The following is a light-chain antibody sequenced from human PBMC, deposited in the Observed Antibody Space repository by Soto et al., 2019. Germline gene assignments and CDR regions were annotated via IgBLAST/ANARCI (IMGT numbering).Light chain of an antibody. CDR1: SSNIGAGYD. CDR3: QSYDSSLSAYV. CDR2: GNN. Sequence: QSVLTQPPSVSGAPGQRVTISCTGSSSNIGAGYDVHWYQQLPGTAPKLLIYGNNNRPSGVPDRFSGSKSDTPASLAITELQAEDEANYYCQSYDSSLSAYVFVPGTKVTVL. V-gene: IGLV1-40*01. J-gene: IGLJ1*01.